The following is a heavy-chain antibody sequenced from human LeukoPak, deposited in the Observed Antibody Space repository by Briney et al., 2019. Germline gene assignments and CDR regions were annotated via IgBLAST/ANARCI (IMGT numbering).Heavy chain of an antibody. J-gene: IGHJ4*02. CDR2: ISWNSGSI. Sequence: GGSLRLSCAASGFTFDDYAMHWVRQAPGKGLEWVSGISWNSGSIGYADSVKGRFTISRDNAKNSLYLQMNSLRAEDTALYYCAKDSRRWLQLGYPFDYWGQGTLVTVSS. CDR3: AKDSRRWLQLGYPFDY. D-gene: IGHD5-24*01. CDR1: GFTFDDYA. V-gene: IGHV3-9*01.